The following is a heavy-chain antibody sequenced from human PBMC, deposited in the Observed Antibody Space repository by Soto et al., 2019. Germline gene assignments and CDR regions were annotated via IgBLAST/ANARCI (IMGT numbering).Heavy chain of an antibody. CDR3: ARDDERAYGDYGDY. J-gene: IGHJ4*02. V-gene: IGHV3-33*01. Sequence: PGGSLRLSCAASGFTFSSYGMHWVRRAPGKGLEWVAVIWYDGSNKYYADSVKGRFTISRDNSKNTLYLQMNSLRAEDTAVYYCARDDERAYGDYGDYWGQGTLVTVSS. D-gene: IGHD4-17*01. CDR2: IWYDGSNK. CDR1: GFTFSSYG.